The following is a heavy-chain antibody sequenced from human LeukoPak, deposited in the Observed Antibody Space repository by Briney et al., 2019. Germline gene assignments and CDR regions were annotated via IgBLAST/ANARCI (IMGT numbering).Heavy chain of an antibody. J-gene: IGHJ4*02. Sequence: SETLSLTCTVSGGSISSSSYYWSWIRQPPGKGLEWIGYIYYSGSTNYNPSPKSRVTISVDTSKNQFSLKLISVTAADTAVYYCARHRSLDYWGQGTLVTVSS. V-gene: IGHV4-61*05. D-gene: IGHD3-16*02. CDR3: ARHRSLDY. CDR1: GGSISSSSYY. CDR2: IYYSGST.